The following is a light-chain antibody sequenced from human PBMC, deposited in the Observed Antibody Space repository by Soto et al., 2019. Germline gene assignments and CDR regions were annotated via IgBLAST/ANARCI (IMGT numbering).Light chain of an antibody. CDR1: QSLLHSNGYNY. Sequence: DIVMTQSPLSLPVTPGDPASISCRSSQSLLHSNGYNYLDWYLQKPGQSPQLLIYLGSYRASGVPDRFSGSGSGTDFTLKISRVEAEDVGVYYCMQALQTRTFGQGTRWIS. CDR3: MQALQTRT. J-gene: IGKJ1*01. V-gene: IGKV2-28*01. CDR2: LGS.